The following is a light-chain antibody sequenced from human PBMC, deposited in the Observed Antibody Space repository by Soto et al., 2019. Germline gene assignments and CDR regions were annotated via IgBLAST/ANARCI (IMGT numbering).Light chain of an antibody. J-gene: IGKJ5*01. CDR1: QSVRSTY. V-gene: IGKV3-20*01. Sequence: EIVLTQSPGTLSLSPGERATLSCRASQSVRSTYLAWYQQKPGQAPRLLIHGASSRATGIPDRFSGSGSGTDFTLTISRLEPEDFAVYYCQSYSSSLSITFGQGTRLDIK. CDR2: GAS. CDR3: QSYSSSLSIT.